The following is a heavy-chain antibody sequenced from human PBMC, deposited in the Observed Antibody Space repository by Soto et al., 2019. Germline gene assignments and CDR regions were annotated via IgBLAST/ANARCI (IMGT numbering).Heavy chain of an antibody. CDR1: GLPFSGYA. D-gene: IGHD3-16*01. Sequence: QGQLMESGGGVVLPGTSLRLSCAASGLPFSGYAMHWVRQAPGTGLEWVASISHTATETFYAESVKGRFTISRDDSKKMVFLQMNNLGPADTAVYHCARVGYGVSLGQGFDPWGQGTLVTVSS. CDR2: ISHTATET. CDR3: ARVGYGVSLGQGFDP. J-gene: IGHJ5*02. V-gene: IGHV3-30-3*01.